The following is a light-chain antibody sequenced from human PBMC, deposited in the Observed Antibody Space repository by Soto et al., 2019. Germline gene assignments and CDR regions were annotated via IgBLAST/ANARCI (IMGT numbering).Light chain of an antibody. CDR2: DVS. V-gene: IGLV2-11*01. CDR1: SSDVGDYNY. J-gene: IGLJ1*01. Sequence: QSALTQPRSVSGSPGQSVTISCTGTSSDVGDYNYVSWYQQHPGKAPKFLIFDVSKRPSGVPDRFSGSKSGNTASLTISGLQAEDEADYSCCSYAGSYVFGTGTKLTVL. CDR3: CSYAGSYV.